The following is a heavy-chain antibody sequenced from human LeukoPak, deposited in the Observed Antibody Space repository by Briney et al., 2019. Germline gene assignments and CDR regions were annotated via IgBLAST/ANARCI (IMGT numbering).Heavy chain of an antibody. CDR2: TSSASGSI. Sequence: PGGSLRLSCAASGFTFSSYSMNWVRQAPGKGLEWVSYTSSASGSIYYADSVKGRFTISRDNAKNSLFLQMNSLRAEDTAVYYCARLPAYCSSTSCYYDYWGQGTLVTVSS. CDR1: GFTFSSYS. V-gene: IGHV3-48*04. D-gene: IGHD2-2*01. J-gene: IGHJ4*02. CDR3: ARLPAYCSSTSCYYDY.